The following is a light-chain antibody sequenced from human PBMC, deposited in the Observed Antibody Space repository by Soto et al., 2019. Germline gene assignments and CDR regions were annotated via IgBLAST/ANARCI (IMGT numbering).Light chain of an antibody. CDR3: QEYLQWPPGM. CDR2: GAS. Sequence: EIVLTQSPGTMSLSPGERVTLSCRASQTVTRSYLAWYQQKPGQAPRLLIYGASIRATGIPDRFSGSGSGTDFTLTISRLEPEDFAVYYCQEYLQWPPGMFGQGTTVDMK. J-gene: IGKJ1*01. CDR1: QTVTRSY. V-gene: IGKV3-20*01.